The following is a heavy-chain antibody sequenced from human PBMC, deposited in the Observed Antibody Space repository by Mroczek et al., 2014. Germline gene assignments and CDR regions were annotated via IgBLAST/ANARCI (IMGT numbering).Heavy chain of an antibody. J-gene: IGHJ4*02. Sequence: VQLLESGGGVVQPGRSLRLSCAASGFTFSSYGMHWVRQAPGKGLEWVAVIWYDGSNKYYADSVKGRFTISRDNSKNTLYLQMNSLRAEDTAVYYCATTAGAAAIGYFDYWGQGTLVTVSS. V-gene: IGHV3-33*01. D-gene: IGHD2-2*02. CDR2: IWYDGSNK. CDR1: GFTFSSYG. CDR3: ATTAGAAAIGYFDY.